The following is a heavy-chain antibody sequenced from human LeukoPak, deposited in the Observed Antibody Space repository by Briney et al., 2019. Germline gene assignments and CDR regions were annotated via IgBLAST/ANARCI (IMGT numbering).Heavy chain of an antibody. CDR1: GGSISSYY. V-gene: IGHV4-59*08. Sequence: SETLSLTCTVSGGSISSYYWSWIRQPPGKGLEWIGYIYYSGNTNYNPSLKSRVTISVDTSKNQFSLKLSSVTAADTAVYYCARLAQLNAFDIWGQGTMVTVSS. J-gene: IGHJ3*02. CDR3: ARLAQLNAFDI. CDR2: IYYSGNT. D-gene: IGHD2-2*01.